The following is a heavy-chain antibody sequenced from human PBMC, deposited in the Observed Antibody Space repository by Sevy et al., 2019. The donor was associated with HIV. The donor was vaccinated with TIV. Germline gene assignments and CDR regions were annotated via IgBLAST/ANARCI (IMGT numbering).Heavy chain of an antibody. CDR1: GFAFSTHA. Sequence: GVSLRRSCVASGFAFSTHAMHWVRQAPDKGLEWVAVISYDGTNKNYADSVKDRFTISRDNSKNTLYLQMNSLRADDTAVYYCAREFTGWDLHLDYCGQGTLVIVSS. D-gene: IGHD1-26*01. J-gene: IGHJ4*02. V-gene: IGHV3-30-3*01. CDR3: AREFTGWDLHLDY. CDR2: ISYDGTNK.